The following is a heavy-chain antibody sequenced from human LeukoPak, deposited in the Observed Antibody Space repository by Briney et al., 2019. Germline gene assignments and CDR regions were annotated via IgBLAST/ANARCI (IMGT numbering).Heavy chain of an antibody. D-gene: IGHD2/OR15-2a*01. CDR1: GYTFTGYY. Sequence: GSVKVSCKASGYTFTGYYMHRVRQAPGQGLEWMGWISAYNGNTNYAQKLQGRVTMTTDTSTSTAYMELRSLRSDDTAVYYCAFSRYYLQGSYYYMDVWGKGTTVTVSS. J-gene: IGHJ6*03. CDR3: AFSRYYLQGSYYYMDV. V-gene: IGHV1-18*04. CDR2: ISAYNGNT.